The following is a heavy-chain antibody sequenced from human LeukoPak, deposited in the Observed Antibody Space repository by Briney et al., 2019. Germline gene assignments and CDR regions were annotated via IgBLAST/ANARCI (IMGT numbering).Heavy chain of an antibody. Sequence: PSETLSLTCTVSGGSISSSSYYWGWIRQPPGKGLECIGSIYYSGSTYYNPSLKSRVTISVDTSKNQFSLKLSSVTAADTAVYYCARAINYYDSSGYDYWGQGTLVTVSS. J-gene: IGHJ4*02. CDR1: GGSISSSSYY. CDR2: IYYSGST. CDR3: ARAINYYDSSGYDY. V-gene: IGHV4-39*07. D-gene: IGHD3-22*01.